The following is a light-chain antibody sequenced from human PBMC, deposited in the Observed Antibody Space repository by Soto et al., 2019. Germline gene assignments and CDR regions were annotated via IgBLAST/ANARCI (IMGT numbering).Light chain of an antibody. CDR2: WAS. Sequence: DIVMTQSPDSLAVSLGERATINCKSSQSVLYSSNNKNYLAWYQQKPGQPPKLLIYWASTRESGVPDRFSGSGSGTDFTLTISSLQAEDVAVYYCPQYYSTPTFGQGTKREIK. J-gene: IGKJ2*01. V-gene: IGKV4-1*01. CDR1: QSVLYSSNNKNY. CDR3: PQYYSTPT.